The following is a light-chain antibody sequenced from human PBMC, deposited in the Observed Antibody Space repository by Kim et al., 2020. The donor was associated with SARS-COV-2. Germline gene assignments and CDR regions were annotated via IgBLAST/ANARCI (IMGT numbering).Light chain of an antibody. CDR1: SSDVGGYNY. Sequence: QSFTISCTGTSSDVGGYNYVSWYQQHPGKAPKLMIYDVSKRPSGVSDRFSGSKSGNTASLTISGLQAEDEADYYCSSYTSSSTSVFGGGTKVTVL. CDR3: SSYTSSSTSV. V-gene: IGLV2-14*04. CDR2: DVS. J-gene: IGLJ2*01.